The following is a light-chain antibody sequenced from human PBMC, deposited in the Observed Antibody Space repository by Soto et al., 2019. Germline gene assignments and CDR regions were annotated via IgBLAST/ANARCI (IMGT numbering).Light chain of an antibody. CDR1: QNIYSY. Sequence: DIQMTQSPSSLSSSVGDRVTITCRASQNIYSYLNWYQQKPGTAPKLLIYTASNLQRGVPSKFSGSGSGTDFTLTISSLQPEEFATYYCQHSYSIPFTFGQGTKLEI. J-gene: IGKJ2*01. CDR2: TAS. CDR3: QHSYSIPFT. V-gene: IGKV1-39*01.